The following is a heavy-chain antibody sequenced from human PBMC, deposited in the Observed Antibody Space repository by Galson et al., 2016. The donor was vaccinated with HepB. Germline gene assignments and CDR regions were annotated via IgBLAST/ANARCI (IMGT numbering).Heavy chain of an antibody. J-gene: IGHJ4*02. D-gene: IGHD3-10*01. CDR2: INPSGGST. Sequence: SVKVSCKASGYTFISYYMHWVRQAPGQGLEWMGIINPSGGSTSYAQKFQGRITMTKDTSTTTAYKELSSLRSGDTAVYYCARDWGVPATSPGYSFDYWGQGTLVTVSS. CDR1: GYTFISYY. V-gene: IGHV1-46*01. CDR3: ARDWGVPATSPGYSFDY.